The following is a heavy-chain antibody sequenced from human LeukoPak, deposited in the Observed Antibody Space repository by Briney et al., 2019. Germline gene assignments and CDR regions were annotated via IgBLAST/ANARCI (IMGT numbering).Heavy chain of an antibody. V-gene: IGHV4-59*08. CDR2: IYYSGST. D-gene: IGHD3-22*01. CDR1: GVSISSYY. CDR3: ARRGNYYDSSGYNYYFDY. J-gene: IGHJ4*02. Sequence: SETLSLTCTVSGVSISSYYWSWIRQPPGKGLEWIGNIYYSGSTKYNPSLKSRVTISVDTSKNHFSLKLSSVTAADTAVYYCARRGNYYDSSGYNYYFDYWGQGTLGTVSS.